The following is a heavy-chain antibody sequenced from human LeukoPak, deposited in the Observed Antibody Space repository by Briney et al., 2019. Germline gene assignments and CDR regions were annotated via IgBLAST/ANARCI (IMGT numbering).Heavy chain of an antibody. CDR3: ASRYNWNYPLDY. CDR2: IIPIFGTA. CDR1: GGTFSSYA. V-gene: IGHV1-69*13. Sequence: SVKVSCKASGGTFSSYAISWVRQAPGQGLEWMGGIIPIFGTANYAQKFQGRVTITADESTSTAYMELSSLRSEDTAVYYCASRYNWNYPLDYWGQGTLVTVSS. J-gene: IGHJ4*02. D-gene: IGHD1-7*01.